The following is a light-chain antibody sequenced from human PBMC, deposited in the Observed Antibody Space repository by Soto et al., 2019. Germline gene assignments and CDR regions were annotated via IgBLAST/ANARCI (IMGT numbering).Light chain of an antibody. J-gene: IGKJ1*01. CDR1: QSVSSN. V-gene: IGKV3-15*01. CDR3: QYYGNSPLT. Sequence: VIRQSPATLSVSPGERSTLSYRASQSVSSNLAWYQQKPCQAPRLLIYGASTRATGIPARFSGSGSGTEFTLTISSLQSEDFAVYYCQYYGNSPLTFGQGTTVDIK. CDR2: GAS.